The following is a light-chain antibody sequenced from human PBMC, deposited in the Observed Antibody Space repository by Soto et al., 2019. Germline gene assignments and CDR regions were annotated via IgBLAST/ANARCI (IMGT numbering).Light chain of an antibody. CDR1: SSDVGAYNL. CDR2: GVN. J-gene: IGLJ1*01. Sequence: QSALTQPASVSGSPGQSITISCTGTSSDVGAYNLVSWYQHYPAKAPKLLIYGVNQWPSGISDRFSGSKSGNTASLTISGLQAEDEADYYCCSYAGSTSGYVFGTGTKLTVL. V-gene: IGLV2-23*02. CDR3: CSYAGSTSGYV.